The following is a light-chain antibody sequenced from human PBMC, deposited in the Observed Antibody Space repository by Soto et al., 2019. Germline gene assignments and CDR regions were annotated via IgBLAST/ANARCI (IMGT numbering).Light chain of an antibody. J-gene: IGKJ1*01. V-gene: IGKV1-39*01. CDR1: QTISIY. CDR2: ATS. Sequence: DLPMTQSPSSLSAAVGDRVTVTCRASQTISIYLNWYQQKPGTAPKLLIYATSNLQSGVPSRFSGSGSGTDFTLTISSLQPEDFATYYCQQSYGTPTFGQGTRVAIK. CDR3: QQSYGTPT.